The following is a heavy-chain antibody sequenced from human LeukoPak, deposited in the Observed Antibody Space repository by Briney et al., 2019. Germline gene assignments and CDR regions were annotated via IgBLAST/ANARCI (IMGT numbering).Heavy chain of an antibody. D-gene: IGHD6-19*01. J-gene: IGHJ4*02. V-gene: IGHV1-3*01. CDR1: GYTFTSYA. CDR3: ASSGWYGAGSFDY. Sequence: ASVKVSCKASGYTFTSYAMHWVRQAPGQRLEWMGWTNAGNGNTKYSQKFQGRVTITRDTSASTAYMELSSLRSEDTAVYYCASSGWYGAGSFDYWGQGTLVTVSS. CDR2: TNAGNGNT.